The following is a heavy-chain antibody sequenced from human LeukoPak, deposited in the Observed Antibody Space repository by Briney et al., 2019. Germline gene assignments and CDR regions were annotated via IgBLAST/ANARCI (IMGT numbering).Heavy chain of an antibody. CDR3: ARHVSAYSSGLPYYMDV. D-gene: IGHD6-19*01. V-gene: IGHV4-61*02. J-gene: IGHJ6*03. CDR1: GGSISSGRYY. CDR2: IETSGST. Sequence: SETLSLTCTVSGGSISSGRYYWSWIRQPAGKGLEWIGRIETSGSTKYNPSLNSRVTISVDTSKNQFSLKLSSVTAADTAVYYCARHVSAYSSGLPYYMDVWGKGTTVTVSS.